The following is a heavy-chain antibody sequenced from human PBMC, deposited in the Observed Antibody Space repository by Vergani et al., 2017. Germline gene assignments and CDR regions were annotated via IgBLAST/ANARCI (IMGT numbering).Heavy chain of an antibody. J-gene: IGHJ4*02. Sequence: QVQLVQSGAEVKKPGASVKVSCKASGYTFTSYDINWVRQATGQGLEWMGWMNPNSGNTGYAQKLQGRVTMTTDTSTSTAYMELRSLRSDDTAVYYCASFNWNPTGTRGPFDYWGQGTLVTVSS. CDR2: MNPNSGNT. V-gene: IGHV1-8*01. CDR3: ASFNWNPTGTRGPFDY. D-gene: IGHD1-20*01. CDR1: GYTFTSYD.